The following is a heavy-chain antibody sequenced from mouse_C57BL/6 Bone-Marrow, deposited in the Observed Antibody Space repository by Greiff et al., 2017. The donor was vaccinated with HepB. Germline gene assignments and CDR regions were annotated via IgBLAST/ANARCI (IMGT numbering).Heavy chain of an antibody. Sequence: EVKLVESGGGLVQPGGSLKLSCAASGFTFSDYYMYWVRQTPEKRLEWVAYISNGGGSTYYPDTVKGRFTISRDNAKNTLYLQMSRLKSEDTAMYYCARPYYYGSPWFAYWGQGTLVTVSA. J-gene: IGHJ3*01. V-gene: IGHV5-12*01. D-gene: IGHD1-1*01. CDR3: ARPYYYGSPWFAY. CDR1: GFTFSDYY. CDR2: ISNGGGST.